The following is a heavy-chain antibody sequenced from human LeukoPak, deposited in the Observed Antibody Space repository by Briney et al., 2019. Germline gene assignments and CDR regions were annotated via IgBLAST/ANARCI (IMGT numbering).Heavy chain of an antibody. V-gene: IGHV4-59*01. J-gene: IGHJ3*02. CDR1: GGSISSYY. D-gene: IGHD3-9*01. CDR2: IYYSGST. CDR3: AREGADIFTGPDAFDI. Sequence: PSETLSLTCTVSGGSISSYYWSWLRQPPGKGLEWVGYIYYSGSTNYNPSLKSRVTISVDTSKNQFSLKLSSVTAADTAVYYCAREGADIFTGPDAFDIWGQGTMVTVSS.